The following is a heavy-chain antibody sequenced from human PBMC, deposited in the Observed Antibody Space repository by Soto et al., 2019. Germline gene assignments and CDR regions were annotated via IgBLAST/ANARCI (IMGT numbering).Heavy chain of an antibody. CDR1: GYTFSIYE. J-gene: IGHJ1*01. CDR2: ITPHNGDI. D-gene: IGHD3-9*01. Sequence: QVQLVQSGAEVKKPGASVKVSCKASGYTFSIYEITWVRQAPGQGLEWMGWITPHNGDIKTVQKYQGRVTMTTDTSTTTAYMELRGLRHDDTAVYYCARDRGPGAMTGIEYMQYWGQGTLVTVSS. V-gene: IGHV1-18*01. CDR3: ARDRGPGAMTGIEYMQY.